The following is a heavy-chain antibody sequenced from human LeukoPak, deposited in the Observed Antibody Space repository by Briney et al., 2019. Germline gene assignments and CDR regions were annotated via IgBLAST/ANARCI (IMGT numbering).Heavy chain of an antibody. V-gene: IGHV1-46*01. CDR3: ASGLVGATDTPFDY. J-gene: IGHJ4*02. CDR2: INPSGGST. CDR1: GGTFSSYA. D-gene: IGHD1-26*01. Sequence: GASVKVSCKASGGTFSSYAISWVRQAPGQGLEWMGIINPSGGSTSYAQKFQGRVTMTRDTSTSTVYMELSSLRSEDTAVYYCASGLVGATDTPFDYWGQGTLVTVSS.